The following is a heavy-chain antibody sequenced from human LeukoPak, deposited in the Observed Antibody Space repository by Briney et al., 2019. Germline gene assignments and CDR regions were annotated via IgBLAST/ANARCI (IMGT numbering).Heavy chain of an antibody. CDR1: GFTFSSYA. CDR2: ISGSGGST. D-gene: IGHD5-18*01. Sequence: GGSLRLSCAASGFTFSSYAMSWVRQAPGKGLEWVSAISGSGGSTYYADSVKGRFTISRDNSKNTLYLQMNSLRAEDTAVYYCAKAGGYSYGYLYYYDMDVWGQGTTVTVSS. V-gene: IGHV3-23*01. CDR3: AKAGGYSYGYLYYYDMDV. J-gene: IGHJ6*02.